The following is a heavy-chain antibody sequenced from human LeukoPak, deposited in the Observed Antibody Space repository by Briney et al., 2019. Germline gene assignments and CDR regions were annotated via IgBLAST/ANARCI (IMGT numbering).Heavy chain of an antibody. Sequence: PGGSLRLSCAASGFTFSSYGMSWVRRAPGKGLEWVSAISDSGGSTYYADSVKGRFTISRDNAKNSLYLQMNSLRAEDTAVYYCARNLKGTPGYSSSWPNAFDIWGQGTMVTVSS. J-gene: IGHJ3*02. D-gene: IGHD6-13*01. CDR2: ISDSGGST. CDR1: GFTFSSYG. V-gene: IGHV3-23*01. CDR3: ARNLKGTPGYSSSWPNAFDI.